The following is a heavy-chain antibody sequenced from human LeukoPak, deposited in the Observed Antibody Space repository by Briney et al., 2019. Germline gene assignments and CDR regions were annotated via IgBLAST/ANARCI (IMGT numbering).Heavy chain of an antibody. V-gene: IGHV4-31*03. CDR3: ARDSSPARGPDGYNSGLDY. CDR2: IYYSGST. Sequence: PSETLSLTCTVSGGSISSGGYYWSWIRQHPGKGLEWIGYIYYSGSTYYNPSLKSRVTISVDTSKNQFSLKLSSVTAADTAVYYCARDSSPARGPDGYNSGLDYWGQGTLVTVSS. D-gene: IGHD5-24*01. J-gene: IGHJ4*02. CDR1: GGSISSGGYY.